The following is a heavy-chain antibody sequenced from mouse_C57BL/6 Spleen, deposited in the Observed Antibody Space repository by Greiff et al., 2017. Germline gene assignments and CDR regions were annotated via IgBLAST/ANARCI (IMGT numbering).Heavy chain of an antibody. V-gene: IGHV1-63*01. J-gene: IGHJ4*01. CDR3: ARYYDSSYVGAMDY. CDR2: IYPGGGYT. D-gene: IGHD1-1*01. CDR1: GYTFTNYW. Sequence: QVHVKQSGAELVRPGTSVKMSCKASGYTFTNYWIGWAKQRPGHGLEWIGDIYPGGGYTNYNEKFKGKATLTADKSSSTAYMQFSSLTSEDSAIYYCARYYDSSYVGAMDYWGQGTSVTVSS.